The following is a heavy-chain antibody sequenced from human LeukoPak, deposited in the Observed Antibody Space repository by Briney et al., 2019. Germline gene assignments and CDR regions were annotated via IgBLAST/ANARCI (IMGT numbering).Heavy chain of an antibody. CDR3: ARPPFLVGRDASDI. V-gene: IGHV4-34*01. D-gene: IGHD3-3*02. J-gene: IGHJ3*02. CDR1: GVSFSGYY. Sequence: SSETLSLTCGVYGVSFSGYYWSWIRQPPGKGLEWIGEINHSGSTNYNPSLRSRVTISVDTSKNQLSLKLSSVTAADTAVYYCARPPFLVGRDASDIWGQGTMVTVSS. CDR2: INHSGST.